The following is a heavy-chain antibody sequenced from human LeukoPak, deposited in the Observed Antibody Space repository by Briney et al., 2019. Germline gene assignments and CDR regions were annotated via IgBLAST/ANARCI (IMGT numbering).Heavy chain of an antibody. CDR2: INSDGSST. CDR3: AKSGSSYGYYDY. CDR1: GFTFSNYA. D-gene: IGHD5-18*01. Sequence: GGSLRLSCAASGFTFSNYAMNWVRQVPGKGLVWVSRINSDGSSTSYADSVKGRFTISRDNAKNTLYLQMNSLRAEDTAVYYCAKSGSSYGYYDYWGQGTLVTVSS. V-gene: IGHV3-74*01. J-gene: IGHJ4*02.